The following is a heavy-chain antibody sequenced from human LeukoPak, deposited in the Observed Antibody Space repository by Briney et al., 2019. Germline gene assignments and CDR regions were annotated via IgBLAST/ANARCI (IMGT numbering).Heavy chain of an antibody. V-gene: IGHV1-2*02. Sequence: ASVKVSCKASGYTLTGYYMHWVRQAPGQGLEWMGWINPNSGGTNYAQKFQGRVTMTRDTSISTAYMELSRLRSDDTAVYYCARERGKWGGGFFYYWGQGTLVTVSS. J-gene: IGHJ4*02. CDR1: GYTLTGYY. CDR3: ARERGKWGGGFFYY. D-gene: IGHD3-16*01. CDR2: INPNSGGT.